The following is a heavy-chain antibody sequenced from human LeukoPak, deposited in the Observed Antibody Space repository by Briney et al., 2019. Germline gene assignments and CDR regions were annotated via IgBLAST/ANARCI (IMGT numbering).Heavy chain of an antibody. Sequence: PSETLSLTCTVSGGSISSSSYYWSWIRQPPGKGLEWIGYIYYSGSTNYNPSLKSRVTISVDTSKNQFSLKLSSVTAADTAVYYCARTVVRGVMIRYYGMDVWGQGTTVTVSS. D-gene: IGHD3-10*01. V-gene: IGHV4-61*05. CDR2: IYYSGST. CDR1: GGSISSSSYY. CDR3: ARTVVRGVMIRYYGMDV. J-gene: IGHJ6*02.